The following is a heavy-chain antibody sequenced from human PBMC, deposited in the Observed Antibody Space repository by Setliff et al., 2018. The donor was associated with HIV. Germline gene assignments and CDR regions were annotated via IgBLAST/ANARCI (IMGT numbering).Heavy chain of an antibody. CDR3: AEGGLGGGDYYFDF. Sequence: PSETLSLTCTVSGLSMSRSSYYWGWIRQPPGKGLEWIGSIYYSGSTYYNPSLTSRVTISVDTSNNKFSLRLTSVTAADTALYYCAEGGLGGGDYYFDFWGQGTLVTVSS. V-gene: IGHV4-39*07. CDR2: IYYSGST. D-gene: IGHD2-21*02. CDR1: GLSMSRSSYY. J-gene: IGHJ4*02.